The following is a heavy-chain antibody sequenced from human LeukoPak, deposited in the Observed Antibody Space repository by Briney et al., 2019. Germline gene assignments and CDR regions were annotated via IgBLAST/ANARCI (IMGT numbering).Heavy chain of an antibody. J-gene: IGHJ6*02. CDR2: SRNKAHSYST. CDR1: GFSSTDYY. D-gene: IGHD2-15*01. Sequence: GGSLRLSCAASGFSSTDYYMDWVRQVPGKGLEWVGRSRNKAHSYSTEYAASVKGRFTISRDESQNSLYMQMNSLRSEDTAVYYCATGPHCSGGSCYRPEPDPYYYGMDVWGQGTTVTVSS. V-gene: IGHV3-72*01. CDR3: ATGPHCSGGSCYRPEPDPYYYGMDV.